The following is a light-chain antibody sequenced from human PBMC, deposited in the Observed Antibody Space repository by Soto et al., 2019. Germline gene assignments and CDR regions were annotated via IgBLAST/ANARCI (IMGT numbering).Light chain of an antibody. Sequence: GDRVTITCRASESIRTWLAWYQQKXGKXXKXXXYAASSLQSGVPSRFSGSGYGTDFTLTISSLQPEDFATYYCQQSYSTPQTFGQGTKVDI. V-gene: IGKV1-39*01. J-gene: IGKJ1*01. CDR3: QQSYSTPQT. CDR1: ESIRTW. CDR2: AAS.